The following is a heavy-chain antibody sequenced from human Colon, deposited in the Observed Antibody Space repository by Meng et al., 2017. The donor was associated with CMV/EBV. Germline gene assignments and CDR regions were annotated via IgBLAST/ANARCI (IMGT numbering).Heavy chain of an antibody. J-gene: IGHJ6*02. V-gene: IGHV4-38-2*02. D-gene: IGHD1-26*01. Sequence: SETLSLTCSVSGYFISTDYYWGWVRQPPGKGLEWIGSIHHTERTYYNPSLKSRATIPVDTSKNQFSLSLSSVTAADTAVYYCTRVSYSKSSYYYYGMDVWGQGTTVTVSS. CDR3: TRVSYSKSSYYYYGMDV. CDR1: GYFISTDYY. CDR2: IHHTERT.